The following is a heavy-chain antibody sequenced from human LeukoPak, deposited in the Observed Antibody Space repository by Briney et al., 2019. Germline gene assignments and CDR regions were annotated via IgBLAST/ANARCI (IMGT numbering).Heavy chain of an antibody. V-gene: IGHV3-23*01. D-gene: IGHD5-12*01. CDR2: ISGTAFST. J-gene: IGHJ4*02. Sequence: GGSLRLSCAASGFTFSSYGMGWVRQAPGKGLEWVSLISGTAFSTYYADSVRGRFTISRDNSKNTLYLQMNSLRAEDTAVYYCAKDTGSGYDYFSYYFDYWGQGTLVTVSS. CDR3: AKDTGSGYDYFSYYFDY. CDR1: GFTFSSYG.